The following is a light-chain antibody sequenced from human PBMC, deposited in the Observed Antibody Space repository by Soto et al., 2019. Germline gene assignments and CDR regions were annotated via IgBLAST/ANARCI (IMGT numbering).Light chain of an antibody. CDR1: SSDVGAYNH. CDR3: SSYTTSSTWV. V-gene: IGLV2-14*01. Sequence: QPVLTQPASVSGSPGQSITISCTGTSSDVGAYNHVSWYQQHPGKAPKLMIYEVSSRPSGVSNRFSGSKSGNSASLTISGLQADDEGDYYCSSYTTSSTWVFGGGTKVTVL. CDR2: EVS. J-gene: IGLJ3*02.